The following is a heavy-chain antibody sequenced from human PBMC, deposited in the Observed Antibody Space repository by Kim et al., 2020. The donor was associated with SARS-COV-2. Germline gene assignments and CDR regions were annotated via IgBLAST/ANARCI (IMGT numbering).Heavy chain of an antibody. CDR3: AKGHLPTDILTWFDP. J-gene: IGHJ5*02. V-gene: IGHV3-9*01. Sequence: GGSLRLSCAASGFIFDDYVMHWVRQAPGKGLEWVAGISWNSGNIVYADSVKGRFTISRDNAKNSLYLQMNSLRVEDTALYYCAKGHLPTDILTWFDPWG. CDR1: GFIFDDYV. CDR2: ISWNSGNI.